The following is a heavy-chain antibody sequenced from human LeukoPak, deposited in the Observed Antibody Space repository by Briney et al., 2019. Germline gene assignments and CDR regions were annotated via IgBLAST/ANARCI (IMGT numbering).Heavy chain of an antibody. D-gene: IGHD3-10*01. V-gene: IGHV4-59*01. CDR3: ARVMNYGSGSYSAFDI. Sequence: LRLSCAASEFTFDDYAMHLVRQPPGKGLEWIGYIYYSGSTNYNPSLKSRVTISVDTSKNQFSLKLSSVTAADTAVYYCARVMNYGSGSYSAFDIWGQGTMVTVSS. CDR1: EFTFDDYA. J-gene: IGHJ3*02. CDR2: IYYSGST.